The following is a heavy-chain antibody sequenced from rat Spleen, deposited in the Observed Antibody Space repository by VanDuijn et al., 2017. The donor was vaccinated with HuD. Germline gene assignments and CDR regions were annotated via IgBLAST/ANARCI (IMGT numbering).Heavy chain of an antibody. CDR1: EFSLTGNN. Sequence: QVQLKESGPGLVQPSQTLSLTCTVSEFSLTGNNIHWVRQFPGKGLEWMGRMRYDGDTSYNSALKSRLSISRDTSKNQVFFKMGSLQSDDTAIYYCTRSLYSSPLFDYWGQGVMVTVSS. CDR3: TRSLYSSPLFDY. CDR2: MRYDGDT. D-gene: IGHD1-2*01. J-gene: IGHJ2*01. V-gene: IGHV2-63*01.